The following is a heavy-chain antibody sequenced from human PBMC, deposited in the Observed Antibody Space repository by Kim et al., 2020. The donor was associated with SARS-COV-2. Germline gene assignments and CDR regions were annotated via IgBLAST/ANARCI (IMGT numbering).Heavy chain of an antibody. CDR3: ARRPLGPDGMDV. CDR2: IYPGDSDT. V-gene: IGHV5-51*01. Sequence: GESLKISCKGSGDSFTNSWIAWVRQVHGKGLEWMGHIYPGDSDTRYSPSFQGQVIMSADMSITTAYLQWTSLKASDTGMYYCARRPLGPDGMDVWGRGTT. J-gene: IGHJ6*02. CDR1: GDSFTNSW.